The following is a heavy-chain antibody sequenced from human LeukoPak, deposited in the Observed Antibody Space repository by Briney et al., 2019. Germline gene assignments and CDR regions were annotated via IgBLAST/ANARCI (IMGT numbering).Heavy chain of an antibody. J-gene: IGHJ4*02. Sequence: SETLSLTCTVSGYSISSGYYWGWIRQPPGKGLEWIGSIYHSGSAYYNPSLKSRVTISVDTSKNQFSLKLSSVTAADTAVYYCARVLYYYDRLFDYWGQGTLVTVSS. CDR1: GYSISSGYY. CDR2: IYHSGSA. D-gene: IGHD3-22*01. V-gene: IGHV4-38-2*02. CDR3: ARVLYYYDRLFDY.